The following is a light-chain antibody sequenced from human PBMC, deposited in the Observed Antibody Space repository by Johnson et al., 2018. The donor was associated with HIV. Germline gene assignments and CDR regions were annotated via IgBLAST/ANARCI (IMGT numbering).Light chain of an antibody. CDR3: ATWDSSLSAYV. V-gene: IGLV1-51*01. CDR2: DND. J-gene: IGLJ1*01. CDR1: SSNIGKNY. Sequence: QSVLTQPPSVSAAPRQKVTISCSGSSSNIGKNYVSWYRHLPGTAPKLLIYDNDKRPSGIPDRFSASKSGSSATLGITGLQTGDAADYYCATWDSSLSAYVFGTGTKVTVL.